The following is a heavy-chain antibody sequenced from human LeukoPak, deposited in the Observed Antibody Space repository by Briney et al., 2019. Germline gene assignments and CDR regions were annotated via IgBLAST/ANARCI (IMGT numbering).Heavy chain of an antibody. V-gene: IGHV3-64D*09. CDR3: VKKDYDILTGYYPLFDY. J-gene: IGHJ4*02. Sequence: GGSLRLSCSASGFTFSSYAMHWVRQAPGKGLEYVSAISSNGGSTYYADSVKGRFTISRGNSKNTLYLQMSSLRAEDTAVYYCVKKDYDILTGYYPLFDYWGQGTLVTVSS. CDR2: ISSNGGST. D-gene: IGHD3-9*01. CDR1: GFTFSSYA.